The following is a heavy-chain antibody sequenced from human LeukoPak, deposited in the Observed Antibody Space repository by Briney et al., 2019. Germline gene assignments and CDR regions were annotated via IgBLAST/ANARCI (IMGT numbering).Heavy chain of an antibody. CDR2: INAGNGNT. V-gene: IGHV1-3*01. CDR1: GYTFTSYA. CDR3: ARDRGRIVGAYFDY. D-gene: IGHD1-26*01. Sequence: ASVKVSCKASGYTFTSYAMHWVRQAPGQRLEWMGWINAGNGNTKYSQKFRGRVTITRDTSASTAYMELSSLRSEDTAVYYCARDRGRIVGAYFDYWGQGTLVTVSS. J-gene: IGHJ4*02.